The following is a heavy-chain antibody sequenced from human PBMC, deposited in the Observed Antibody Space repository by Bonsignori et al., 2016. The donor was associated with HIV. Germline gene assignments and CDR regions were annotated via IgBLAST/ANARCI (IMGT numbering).Heavy chain of an antibody. D-gene: IGHD3-22*01. J-gene: IGHJ4*02. V-gene: IGHV4-59*01. Sequence: SETLSLTCTVSGGSISSYYWSWIRQPPGKGLEWIGYIYYSGSTNYNPSLKSRVTISVDTSKNQFSLKLSSVTAADTAVYYCAREGRYDSSGYYYFDYWGQGTLVTVSS. CDR2: IYYSGST. CDR3: AREGRYDSSGYYYFDY. CDR1: GGSISSYY.